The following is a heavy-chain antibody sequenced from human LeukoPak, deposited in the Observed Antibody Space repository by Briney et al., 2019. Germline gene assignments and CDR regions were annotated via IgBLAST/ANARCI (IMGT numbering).Heavy chain of an antibody. V-gene: IGHV3-23*01. CDR3: AKDKGQIQLWLGWFDP. D-gene: IGHD5-18*01. Sequence: GGSLRLSCAASGFTFSSYAMSWVRQAPGKGLEWVSAISGSGGSTYYADSVKGRFTISRDHSKNTLYLQMNSLRAEDTAVYYCAKDKGQIQLWLGWFDPWGQGTLVTVSS. CDR1: GFTFSSYA. CDR2: ISGSGGST. J-gene: IGHJ5*02.